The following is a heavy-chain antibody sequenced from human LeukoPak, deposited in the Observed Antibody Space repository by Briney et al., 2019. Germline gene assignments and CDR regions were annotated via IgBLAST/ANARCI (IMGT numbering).Heavy chain of an antibody. CDR2: INHSGST. CDR1: GESFSGYY. D-gene: IGHD3-16*01. CDR3: ARGEGYGGNVALDY. V-gene: IGHV4-34*01. Sequence: PSETLSLTCAVYGESFSGYYWSWIRQPPGKGLEWIGEINHSGSTNYNPSLKSRVTISVDTSKNQFSLKLSSVTAADTAVYYCARGEGYGGNVALDYWGQGTLVTVSS. J-gene: IGHJ4*02.